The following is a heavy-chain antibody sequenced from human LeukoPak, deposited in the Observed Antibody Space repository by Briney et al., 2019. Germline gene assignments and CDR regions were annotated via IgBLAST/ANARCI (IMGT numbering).Heavy chain of an antibody. Sequence: PSQTLSLTCTVSGCSISSGSYYWIWMRQPTGKGLEWVGRIYSSGNTNYIPSLKSRVTISVDTSKNQFSLKLSSVPAADTAVYYCARETGATIYYYYYMDVWGKGTTVTVSS. D-gene: IGHD1-26*01. CDR1: GCSISSGSYY. CDR2: IYSSGNT. J-gene: IGHJ6*03. CDR3: ARETGATIYYYYYMDV. V-gene: IGHV4-61*02.